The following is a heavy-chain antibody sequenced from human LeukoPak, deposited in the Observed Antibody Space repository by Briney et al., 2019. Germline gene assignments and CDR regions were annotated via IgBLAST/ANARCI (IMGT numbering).Heavy chain of an antibody. CDR3: ARGRGVRGVISDY. J-gene: IGHJ4*02. D-gene: IGHD3-10*01. CDR1: GFTFSSYW. CDR2: IKQDGSEK. Sequence: PGGSLRLSCAASGFTFSSYWMSWVRQALGKGLEWVANIKQDGSEKYYVDSVKGRFTISRDNAKNSLYLQMNSLRAEDTAVYYCARGRGVRGVISDYWGQGTLVTVSS. V-gene: IGHV3-7*01.